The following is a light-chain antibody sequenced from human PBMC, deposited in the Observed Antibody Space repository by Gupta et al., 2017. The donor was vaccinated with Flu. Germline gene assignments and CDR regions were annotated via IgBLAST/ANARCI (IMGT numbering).Light chain of an antibody. J-gene: IGKJ1*01. CDR2: KAS. Sequence: DIQMTQSPSTLSASVGDRVTITCRASQSISSWLAWYQQKPGKAPKLLIYKASSLESGVPSRFSGSGYGTEFTLTISSRQPDDFASYYCQQYNSYSSGTFGQGTKVEIK. CDR1: QSISSW. V-gene: IGKV1-5*03. CDR3: QQYNSYSSGT.